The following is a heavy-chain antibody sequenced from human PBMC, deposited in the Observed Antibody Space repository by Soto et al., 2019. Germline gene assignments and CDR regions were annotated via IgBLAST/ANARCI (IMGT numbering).Heavy chain of an antibody. CDR3: ARLGGYYQALDS. J-gene: IGHJ4*02. D-gene: IGHD3-22*01. CDR1: NGSITSYY. V-gene: IGHV4-59*08. CDR2: IYYAGSF. Sequence: SDTLSLTCTVSNGSITSYYWSWIGQSPGKGLEWIGYIYYAGSFTYNPSLKSRVTISLNTSKNEVSLRLTSVTAADTAVYYCARLGGYYQALDSWGQGTLVTVS.